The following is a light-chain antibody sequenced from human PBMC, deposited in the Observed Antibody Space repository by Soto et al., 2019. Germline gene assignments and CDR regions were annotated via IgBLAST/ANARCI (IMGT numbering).Light chain of an antibody. CDR3: CSYAGSSTYV. V-gene: IGLV2-23*02. CDR1: SSDVGDYNY. Sequence: QSVLTQPASVSGSPGQSITISCTGTSSDVGDYNYVSWYQQHPGKAPKLMIYEVSKRPSGVSNRFSGSKSGNTASLTISGLQAEDEADYYCCSYAGSSTYVFGTGTKVTVL. J-gene: IGLJ1*01. CDR2: EVS.